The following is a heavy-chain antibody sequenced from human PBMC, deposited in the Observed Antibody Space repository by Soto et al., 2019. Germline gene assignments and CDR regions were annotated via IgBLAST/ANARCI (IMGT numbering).Heavy chain of an antibody. Sequence: GGSLRLSCAASGFTFSSYAMNWVRQAPGKGLEWVSALSGTGGSTYYADSVKGRFTISRDNSKNTLYLQMNSLRAEDTAVYYCAKDEMALPLFLDYWGQGALVTVS. J-gene: IGHJ4*02. CDR2: LSGTGGST. CDR1: GFTFSSYA. V-gene: IGHV3-23*01. CDR3: AKDEMALPLFLDY.